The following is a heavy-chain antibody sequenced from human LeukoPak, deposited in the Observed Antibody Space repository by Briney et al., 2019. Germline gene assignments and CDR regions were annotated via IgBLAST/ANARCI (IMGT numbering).Heavy chain of an antibody. Sequence: GGSLRLSCAASGFTFSSYAMHWVRRAPGKGLEWVAVISYDGSNKYYADSVKGRFTISRDNSKNTLYLQMNSLRAEDTAVYYCARDAVAAAGNPLDYWGQGTLVTVSS. CDR2: ISYDGSNK. D-gene: IGHD6-13*01. CDR1: GFTFSSYA. V-gene: IGHV3-30-3*01. J-gene: IGHJ4*02. CDR3: ARDAVAAAGNPLDY.